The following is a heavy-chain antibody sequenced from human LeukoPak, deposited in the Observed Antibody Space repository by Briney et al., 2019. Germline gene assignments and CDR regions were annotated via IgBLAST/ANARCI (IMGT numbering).Heavy chain of an antibody. CDR2: ISYSGTT. J-gene: IGHJ4*02. CDR1: GGSINSSNYY. D-gene: IGHD2-15*01. V-gene: IGHV4-39*01. CDR3: ARHRGYCSSSSCRYYFDY. Sequence: SETLSLTCTVSGGSINSSNYYWGWIRQPPGKGLEWIGSISYSGTTYYDPSLKSRVTMSVDTSKNQFSLKLSSVTAADTAVYYCARHRGYCSSSSCRYYFDYWGQGILVTVSS.